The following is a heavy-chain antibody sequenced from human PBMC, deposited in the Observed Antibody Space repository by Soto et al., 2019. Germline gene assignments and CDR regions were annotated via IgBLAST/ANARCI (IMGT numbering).Heavy chain of an antibody. J-gene: IGHJ6*02. CDR3: CRTSPSTYSSSSRDYYYGMDV. CDR2: INSDGSST. Sequence: GGSLRLSCAASGFTFSSYWMHWVRQAPGKGLVWVSRINSDGSSTSYADSVKGRFTISRDNAKNTLYLQMNSLRAEDTAVYYCCRTSPSTYSSSSRDYYYGMDVWGQGTTVTVSS. D-gene: IGHD6-6*01. V-gene: IGHV3-74*01. CDR1: GFTFSSYW.